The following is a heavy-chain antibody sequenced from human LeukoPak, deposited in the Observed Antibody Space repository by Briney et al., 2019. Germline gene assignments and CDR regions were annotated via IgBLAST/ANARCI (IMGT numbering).Heavy chain of an antibody. Sequence: ASVKVSCKASGYTFSSYGIIWVRQAPGQGPEWMGWINTYNGNTNSAQRLQGRVTLTTDTSTSTVYMELRNLRSDDTAVYYCARDGQRLAHGRRYYYYMDVWGKGTTVTVSS. CDR1: GYTFSSYG. J-gene: IGHJ6*03. CDR2: INTYNGNT. V-gene: IGHV1-18*01. CDR3: ARDGQRLAHGRRYYYYMDV. D-gene: IGHD6-25*01.